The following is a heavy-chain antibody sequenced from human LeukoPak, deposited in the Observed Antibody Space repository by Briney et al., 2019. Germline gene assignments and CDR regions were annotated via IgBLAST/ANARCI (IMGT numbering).Heavy chain of an antibody. D-gene: IGHD2-2*01. CDR3: AKVGAVVPAAPFDY. V-gene: IGHV3-23*01. Sequence: GGSLTLSCGPSGFTLSSYAMSWVRQAPGKGGEWVSAISGSGGSTYYADSVKGRFTISRDNSKNTLYLQMNSLRAEDTAVYYCAKVGAVVPAAPFDYWGQGTLVTVSS. CDR2: ISGSGGST. CDR1: GFTLSSYA. J-gene: IGHJ4*02.